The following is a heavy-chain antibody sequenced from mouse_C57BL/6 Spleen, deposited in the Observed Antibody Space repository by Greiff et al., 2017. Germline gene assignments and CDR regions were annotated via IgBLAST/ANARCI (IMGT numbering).Heavy chain of an antibody. Sequence: QVQLKQSGPELVKPGASVKISCKASGYAFSSSWMNWVKQRPGKGLEWIGRIYPGDGDTNYNGKFKGKATLTADKSSSTAYMQLSSLTSEDSAVYFCARGITTVEFAYWGQGTLVTVSA. CDR1: GYAFSSSW. V-gene: IGHV1-82*01. CDR3: ARGITTVEFAY. CDR2: IYPGDGDT. J-gene: IGHJ3*01. D-gene: IGHD1-1*01.